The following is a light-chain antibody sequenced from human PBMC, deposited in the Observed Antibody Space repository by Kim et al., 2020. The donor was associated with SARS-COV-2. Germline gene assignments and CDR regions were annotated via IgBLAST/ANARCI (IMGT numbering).Light chain of an antibody. CDR3: QQYSRSPLT. Sequence: SPGERAALSCRASQSVSNSRLAWYQQKPGQAPRLLISGASSRATDIPDRFSGSGSGTDFTLIITRLEPEDFAVYYCQQYSRSPLTFGGGTTVDIK. V-gene: IGKV3-20*01. CDR2: GAS. J-gene: IGKJ4*01. CDR1: QSVSNSR.